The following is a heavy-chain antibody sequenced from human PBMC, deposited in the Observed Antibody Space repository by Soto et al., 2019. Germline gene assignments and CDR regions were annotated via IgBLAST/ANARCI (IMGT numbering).Heavy chain of an antibody. CDR1: GGSMRNYF. V-gene: IGHV4-59*01. CDR2: IHYSGTT. D-gene: IGHD6-13*01. J-gene: IGHJ4*02. CDR3: AAGEASSRNLAPYYLDF. Sequence: PSETLSLTCTVSGGSMRNYFWTWIRQPPGKRLEWIGYIHYSGTTSFFPSYNPSLRSRVSISEDTSKNQFSLKLLSVTTADTAVYFCAAGEASSRNLAPYYLDFWGQGTLVTASS.